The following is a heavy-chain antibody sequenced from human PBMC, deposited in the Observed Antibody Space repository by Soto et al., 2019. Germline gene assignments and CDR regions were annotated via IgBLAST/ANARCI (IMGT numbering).Heavy chain of an antibody. CDR1: GVSFSSGDYY. D-gene: IGHD1-7*01. CDR3: ARAKDWKYYYFDY. J-gene: IGHJ4*02. V-gene: IGHV4-30-4*01. Sequence: QVQLQESGPGLVKPSQTLSLTCTVSGVSFSSGDYYWSWIRQPPGKGLEWIGYVYHSGSTYYNPSLEGRVTISVDTSKSQFSLKLASVTAADTAVYYCARAKDWKYYYFDYWGQGTLVTVSS. CDR2: VYHSGST.